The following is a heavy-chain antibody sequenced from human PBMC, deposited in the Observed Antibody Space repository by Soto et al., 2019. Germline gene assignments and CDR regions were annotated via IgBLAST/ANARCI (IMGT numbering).Heavy chain of an antibody. D-gene: IGHD4-17*01. CDR1: GGSISSGDYY. V-gene: IGHV4-30-4*01. CDR3: ASYGDYYAFDI. CDR2: IYYSGST. J-gene: IGHJ3*02. Sequence: SETLSLTCTVSGGSISSGDYYWSWIRQPPGKGLEWIGYIYYSGSTYYNPSLKSRVTISVDTSKNQFSPKLSSVTAADTAVYYCASYGDYYAFDIWGQGTMVTVSS.